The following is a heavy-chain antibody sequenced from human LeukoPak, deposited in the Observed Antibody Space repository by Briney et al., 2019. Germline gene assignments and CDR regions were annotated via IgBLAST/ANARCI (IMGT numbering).Heavy chain of an antibody. J-gene: IGHJ4*02. CDR2: ISVNNTNT. V-gene: IGHV1-18*01. Sequence: ASVKVSCKASGYTFTSYGISWVRQAPGQGLEWMGWISVNNTNTNYAQKLQGRVTMNTDISTSTAYMELRSLGSDDTAVYYCARDQWNYQDAYSSLVDYWGQGTLVTVSS. CDR1: GYTFTSYG. D-gene: IGHD1-7*01. CDR3: ARDQWNYQDAYSSLVDY.